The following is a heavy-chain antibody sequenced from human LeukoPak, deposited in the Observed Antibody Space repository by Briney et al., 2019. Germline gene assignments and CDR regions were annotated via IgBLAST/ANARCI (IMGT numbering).Heavy chain of an antibody. D-gene: IGHD2-2*02. Sequence: ASVKVSCKASGYTFTSYDINWVRQAAGQGLEWMGWMNPNSGNTGYAQKFQGRVTMTRDTSTSTAYMELSSLRSEDTAVYYCARGTQYCASASCYNFWGQGTLVTVSS. V-gene: IGHV1-8*01. CDR2: MNPNSGNT. CDR3: ARGTQYCASASCYNF. J-gene: IGHJ4*02. CDR1: GYTFTSYD.